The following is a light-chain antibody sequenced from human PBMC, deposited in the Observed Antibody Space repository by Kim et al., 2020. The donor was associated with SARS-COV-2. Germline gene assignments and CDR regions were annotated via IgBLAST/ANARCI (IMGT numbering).Light chain of an antibody. CDR3: LQYTSHVLS. V-gene: IGKV1-17*02. J-gene: IGKJ4*01. CDR2: SAS. CDR1: QGIRND. Sequence: ASVGDRVTITCRARQGIRNDLTWYQHKPGQAPERLIYSASNLQTGVPSRFSGSGSGTEFTLTISNVQPEDFATYYCLQYTSHVLSFGGGTKVDIK.